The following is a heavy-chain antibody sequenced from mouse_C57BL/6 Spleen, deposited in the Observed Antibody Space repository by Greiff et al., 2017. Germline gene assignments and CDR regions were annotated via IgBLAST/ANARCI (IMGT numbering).Heavy chain of an antibody. CDR2: IHPNSGST. CDR1: GYTFTSYW. J-gene: IGHJ3*01. CDR3: ARGYYGSSSDWFAY. Sequence: QVQLQQPGAELVKPGASVKLSCKASGYTFTSYWMHWVKQRPGQGLEWIGMIHPNSGSTNYNEKFKSKATLTVDKSSSTASMQLSSLTSEDSAVYYCARGYYGSSSDWFAYWGQGTLVTVSA. D-gene: IGHD1-1*01. V-gene: IGHV1-64*01.